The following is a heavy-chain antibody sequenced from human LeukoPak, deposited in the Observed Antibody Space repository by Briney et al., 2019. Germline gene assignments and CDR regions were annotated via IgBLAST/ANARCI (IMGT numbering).Heavy chain of an antibody. J-gene: IGHJ4*02. Sequence: SETLPLTCTVSGGSISSYYWSWIRQPPGKGLEWIGYIYYSGSTNYNPSLKSRVTISVDTSKNQFSLKLSSVTAADTAVYYCARALWFGETQPLGYWGQGTLVTVSS. CDR3: ARALWFGETQPLGY. V-gene: IGHV4-59*01. D-gene: IGHD3-10*01. CDR2: IYYSGST. CDR1: GGSISSYY.